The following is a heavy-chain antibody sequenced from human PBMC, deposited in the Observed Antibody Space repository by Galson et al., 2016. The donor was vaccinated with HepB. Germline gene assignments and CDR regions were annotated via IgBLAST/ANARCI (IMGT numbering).Heavy chain of an antibody. J-gene: IGHJ4*02. D-gene: IGHD3-22*01. CDR2: ISSVSGYT. CDR1: GFTFSDYY. Sequence: SLRLSCAASGFTFSDYYMTWIRQAPGKGLEWVSYISSVSGYTNYADSVKGRFTISRDNAKNSLYLQMNSLRAEDTAVYYCARVYFYDRSIDYWGQGTLVTVSS. CDR3: ARVYFYDRSIDY. V-gene: IGHV3-11*05.